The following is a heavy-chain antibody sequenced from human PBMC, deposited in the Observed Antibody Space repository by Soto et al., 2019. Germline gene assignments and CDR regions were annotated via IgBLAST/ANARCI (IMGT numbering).Heavy chain of an antibody. J-gene: IGHJ4*02. D-gene: IGHD2-8*02. CDR3: AKDAVLVTPYYFDY. Sequence: EVQLLESGGGLVQPGGSLRLSCAASGFTFSTYAMSWVRQAPGKGLEWVSAISGSGGSTYYADSVKGRFTISRDNSKSTLYQQMNSLRAADTAVYYCAKDAVLVTPYYFDYWGQGTLVTVSS. V-gene: IGHV3-23*01. CDR1: GFTFSTYA. CDR2: ISGSGGST.